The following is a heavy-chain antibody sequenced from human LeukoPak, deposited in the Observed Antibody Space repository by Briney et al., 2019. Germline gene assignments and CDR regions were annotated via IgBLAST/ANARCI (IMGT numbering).Heavy chain of an antibody. J-gene: IGHJ4*02. CDR3: VRDGDDYNFDY. CDR2: IKGGGSFT. V-gene: IGHV3-74*01. CDR1: GFTFRNYL. D-gene: IGHD5-24*01. Sequence: GGSLRLSCAASGFTFRNYLMHWLRQAPGKGLVWFSCIKGGGSFTYYADSVKGRFTISRDNAKNTLYLQLYSLRAEDTAAYYCVRDGDDYNFDYWGQGSLVTVSS.